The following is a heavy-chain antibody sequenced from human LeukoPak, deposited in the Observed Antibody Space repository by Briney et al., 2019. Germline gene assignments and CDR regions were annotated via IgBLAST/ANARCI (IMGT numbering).Heavy chain of an antibody. J-gene: IGHJ6*02. D-gene: IGHD6-19*01. V-gene: IGHV4-39*07. Sequence: SETLSLTCTVSGGSISSSSYYWGWIRQPPGKGLEWIGSIYYSGSTYYNPSLKSRVTISVDTSKNQFSLKLSSVTAADTAVYYCARDDSSGWHMDVWGQGTTVTVSS. CDR1: GGSISSSSYY. CDR3: ARDDSSGWHMDV. CDR2: IYYSGST.